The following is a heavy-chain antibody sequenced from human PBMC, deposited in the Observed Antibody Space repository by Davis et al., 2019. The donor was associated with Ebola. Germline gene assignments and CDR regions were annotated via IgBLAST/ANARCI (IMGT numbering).Heavy chain of an antibody. Sequence: SEPLSLTCTVPGGSISSYYWSWIRQPPGKGLEWIGYIYYSGSTYYNPSLKSRVTISVDTSKNQFSLKLSSVTAADTAVYYCARGPPTLDYWGQGTLVTVSS. V-gene: IGHV4-59*08. CDR1: GGSISSYY. CDR2: IYYSGST. CDR3: ARGPPTLDY. J-gene: IGHJ4*02.